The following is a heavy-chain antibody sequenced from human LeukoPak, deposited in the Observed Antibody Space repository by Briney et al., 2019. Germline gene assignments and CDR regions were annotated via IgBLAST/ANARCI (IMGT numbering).Heavy chain of an antibody. CDR3: ARNGWEYDSSGYFPQAPDAFDI. J-gene: IGHJ3*02. V-gene: IGHV3-74*01. Sequence: GGSLRLSCAASGFTFSSYWMRWVRQAPGKGLVWVSRINSDGSSTSYADSVKGRFTISRDNAKNTLYLQMNSLRAEDTAVYYCARNGWEYDSSGYFPQAPDAFDIWGQGTMVTVSS. CDR1: GFTFSSYW. CDR2: INSDGSST. D-gene: IGHD3-22*01.